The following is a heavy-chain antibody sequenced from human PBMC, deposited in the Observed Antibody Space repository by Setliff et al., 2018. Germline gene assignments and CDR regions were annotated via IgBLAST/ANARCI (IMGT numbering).Heavy chain of an antibody. V-gene: IGHV3-30-3*01. CDR1: GFTFSSYA. D-gene: IGHD3-9*01. J-gene: IGHJ4*02. CDR2: ISYDGSNK. Sequence: PGGSLRLSCAASGFTFSSYAMHWVRQAPGKGLEWVAVISYDGSNKYYADSVKGRFTISRDNSKNTLYLQMNSLRAEDTAVYYCARDKRGILTGSPDYWGQGTLVTVSS. CDR3: ARDKRGILTGSPDY.